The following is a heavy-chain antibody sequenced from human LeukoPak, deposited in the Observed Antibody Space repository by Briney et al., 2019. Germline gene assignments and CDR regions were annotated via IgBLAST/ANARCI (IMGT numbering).Heavy chain of an antibody. CDR2: TSYDERNK. CDR3: AKRPEGY. D-gene: IGHD1-14*01. J-gene: IGHJ4*02. Sequence: GGSLRLSCAASGFTFSTYAMHWVRQAPGKGLEWVAVTSYDERNKYYADSVKGRFTISRDNSKNTLYLQMNSLRAEDTAVYYCAKRPEGYWGQGTLVTVSS. CDR1: GFTFSTYA. V-gene: IGHV3-30-3*02.